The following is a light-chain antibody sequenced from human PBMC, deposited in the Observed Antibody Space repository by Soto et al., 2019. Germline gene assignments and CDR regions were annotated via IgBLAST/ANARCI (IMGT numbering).Light chain of an antibody. J-gene: IGLJ3*02. CDR1: SSNIGAGYD. CDR2: GNS. V-gene: IGLV1-40*01. CDR3: HSYDSSLSGCV. Sequence: QSVLTQPPSVSGAPGQRVTISCTGSSSNIGAGYDVHWYQQLPGTAPKLLIYGNSNRPSGVPDRFSGSKSGTSASLAITGLLAEDVAVYYFHSYDSSLSGCVFGGGTKVTVL.